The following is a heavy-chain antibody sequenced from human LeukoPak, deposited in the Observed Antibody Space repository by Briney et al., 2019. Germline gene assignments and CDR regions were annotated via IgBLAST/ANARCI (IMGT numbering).Heavy chain of an antibody. J-gene: IGHJ4*02. CDR3: ARGAGWYNY. CDR1: GGSISDDY. CDR2: IHYSGTT. V-gene: IGHV4-59*01. D-gene: IGHD6-19*01. Sequence: PSETLSLTCTVSGGSISDDYWSWLRQPPGEGLEWIAYIHYSGTTNYNPSLRSRVTISIDTSKKQFSLKVSSVTAAYTAVYYCARGAGWYNYWGQGTLVTVSS.